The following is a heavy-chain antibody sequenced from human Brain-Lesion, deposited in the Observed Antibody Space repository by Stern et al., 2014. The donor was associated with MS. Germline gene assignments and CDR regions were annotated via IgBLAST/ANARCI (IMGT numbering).Heavy chain of an antibody. V-gene: IGHV3-74*02. Sequence: EVHLVDSGGGFVQPGGSLRLSCAASGFTFSNYWMHWVRQAPGKGLVWVSRVNNDGRRTSYADSVKGRFTMSRDNAKNTLYLQMNSLRVEDTAIYYCARGERWFDSWGQGTLVTVSS. CDR1: GFTFSNYW. CDR3: ARGERWFDS. D-gene: IGHD3-10*01. CDR2: VNNDGRRT. J-gene: IGHJ5*01.